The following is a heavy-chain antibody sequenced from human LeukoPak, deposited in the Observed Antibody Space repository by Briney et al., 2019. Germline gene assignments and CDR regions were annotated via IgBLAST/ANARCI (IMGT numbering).Heavy chain of an antibody. CDR2: INHSGST. CDR3: ARASGAAVVGAFDI. D-gene: IGHD6-13*01. Sequence: SETLSLTCAVYGGSFSGYYWSWIRQPPGKGLEWIGEINHSGSTNYNPSLKSRVTISVDTSKNQFSLKLSSVTAADTAVYYCARASGAAVVGAFDIWGQGTMVTVSS. CDR1: GGSFSGYY. J-gene: IGHJ3*02. V-gene: IGHV4-34*01.